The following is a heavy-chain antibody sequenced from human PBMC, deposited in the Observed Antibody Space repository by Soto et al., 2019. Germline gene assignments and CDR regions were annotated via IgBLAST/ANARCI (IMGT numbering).Heavy chain of an antibody. J-gene: IGHJ4*02. CDR3: ARLNGYNHFDY. CDR1: GYSFDTYY. V-gene: IGHV5-51*01. CDR2: LYSDEAER. Sequence: GESLKISFKGSGYSFDTYYIALVPQMPGKGLEWMAILYSDEAERTYSPSFRGQVTFSVDQSIGTAFLEWRSLRASDTALYYCARLNGYNHFDYWGQGILVTVSS. D-gene: IGHD5-12*01.